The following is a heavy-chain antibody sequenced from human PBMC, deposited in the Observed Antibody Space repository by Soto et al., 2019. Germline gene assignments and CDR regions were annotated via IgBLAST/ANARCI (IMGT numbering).Heavy chain of an antibody. CDR3: ARVGEQWLVVSNYYYYGMDV. Sequence: GGSLRLSCAASGFTFSSYGMHWVRQAPGKGLEWVAVISYDGSNKYYADSVKGRFTISRDNAKNSLYLQMNSLRDEDTAVYYCARVGEQWLVVSNYYYYGMDVWGQGTTVTVSS. CDR2: ISYDGSNK. CDR1: GFTFSSYG. J-gene: IGHJ6*02. D-gene: IGHD6-19*01. V-gene: IGHV3-30*03.